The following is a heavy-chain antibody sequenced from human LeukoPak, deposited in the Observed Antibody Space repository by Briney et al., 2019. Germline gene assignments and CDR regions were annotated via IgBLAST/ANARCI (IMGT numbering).Heavy chain of an antibody. V-gene: IGHV1-2*02. CDR2: INPNSGGT. Sequence: ASVKVSCKASGYTFTGYYIHWVRQAPGQGLEWMGCINPNSGGTNYAQKFQGRVTMTRDTSISTAYMELSRLRSDDTAVYYCATDSLVVPAAHYGMDVWGQGTTVTVSS. J-gene: IGHJ6*02. CDR1: GYTFTGYY. D-gene: IGHD2-2*01. CDR3: ATDSLVVPAAHYGMDV.